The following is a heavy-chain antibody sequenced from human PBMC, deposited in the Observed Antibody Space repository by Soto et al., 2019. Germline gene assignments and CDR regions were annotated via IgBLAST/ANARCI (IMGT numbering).Heavy chain of an antibody. CDR1: GGSISDYY. Sequence: QVQLQESGPGLVKPSETLSLTCTVSGGSISDYYWSWFRQAPGKGLDWIGYVYYSGSTNYNPSLLSRVTMSVDTSKNQCSLKLSSVTAADTAVYYCARQAIDWGQGTLVTVSS. J-gene: IGHJ4*02. CDR2: VYYSGST. V-gene: IGHV4-59*08. CDR3: ARQAID.